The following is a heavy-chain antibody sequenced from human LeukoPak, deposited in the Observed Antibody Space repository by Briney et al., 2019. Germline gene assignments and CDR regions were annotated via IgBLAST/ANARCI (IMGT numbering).Heavy chain of an antibody. Sequence: GGSLGLSCAAPGFTFNKYGMHWVRQAPGKGLEWVAVIWSDGSERYYADSVKGRFTISRDNSKTTVDLQMNSLRAEDTAVYYCAKDQGYVGERFDYWGQGTLVTVSS. J-gene: IGHJ4*02. CDR3: AKDQGYVGERFDY. CDR1: GFTFNKYG. D-gene: IGHD3-10*01. V-gene: IGHV3-33*06. CDR2: IWSDGSER.